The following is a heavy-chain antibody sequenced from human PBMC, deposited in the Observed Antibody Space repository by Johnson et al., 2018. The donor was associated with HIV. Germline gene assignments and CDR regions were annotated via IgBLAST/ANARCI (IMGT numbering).Heavy chain of an antibody. Sequence: QVQLVESGGGVVQPGKSLRLSCVASAFAFSSYAMHWVRQTPGKGLEWVAVISSDGSNKYYADSVKGRFTISRDNSKNTLYLQMNSLRAEDTAVYYRARVVSDYNFWSGGRAFDIWGQGTMVTVSS. CDR3: ARVVSDYNFWSGGRAFDI. D-gene: IGHD3-3*01. CDR1: AFAFSSYA. V-gene: IGHV3-30-3*01. CDR2: ISSDGSNK. J-gene: IGHJ3*02.